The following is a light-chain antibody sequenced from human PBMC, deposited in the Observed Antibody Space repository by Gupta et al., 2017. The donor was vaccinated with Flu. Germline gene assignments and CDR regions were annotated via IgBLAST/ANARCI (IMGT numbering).Light chain of an antibody. CDR2: AAY. CDR1: QDIMTF. V-gene: IGKV1-39*01. CDR3: QQSYTTVPT. J-gene: IGKJ1*01. Sequence: DIQMTQSPSSLSASVGDRVTITCRASQDIMTFLNWYQQTPGKAPQLLIYAAYSLQSGVPSRCSGSGSGTYFTLTISSLQPEDFATYYCQQSYTTVPTFGQGTNVEIK.